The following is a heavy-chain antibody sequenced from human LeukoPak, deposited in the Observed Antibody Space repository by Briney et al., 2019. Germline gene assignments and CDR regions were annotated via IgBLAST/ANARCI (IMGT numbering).Heavy chain of an antibody. CDR3: ARVGIAVAGRMGY. D-gene: IGHD6-19*01. Sequence: SVKVSCKASGGTFSSYAISWVRQAPGQGLEWMGRIIPILGIANYAQKLQGRVTMTTDTSTSTAYMELRSLRSDDTAVYYCARVGIAVAGRMGYWGQGTLVTVSS. CDR1: GGTFSSYA. V-gene: IGHV1-69*04. J-gene: IGHJ4*02. CDR2: IIPILGIA.